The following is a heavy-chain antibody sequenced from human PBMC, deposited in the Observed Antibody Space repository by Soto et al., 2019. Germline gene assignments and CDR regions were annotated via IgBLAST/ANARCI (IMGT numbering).Heavy chain of an antibody. CDR3: AKENSWGWFDP. V-gene: IGHV3-23*01. J-gene: IGHJ5*02. Sequence: VPLLESGGGLVQPGVSLRLSCAASGFTLSTSAMSWVRQAPGKGLEWVSVISGYGGSTFYADSVKGRFTISRDSSKNTLYLQMDSLRAEDTAVYYCAKENSWGWFDPWGQGTLVTVSS. CDR2: ISGYGGST. CDR1: GFTLSTSA. D-gene: IGHD3-16*01.